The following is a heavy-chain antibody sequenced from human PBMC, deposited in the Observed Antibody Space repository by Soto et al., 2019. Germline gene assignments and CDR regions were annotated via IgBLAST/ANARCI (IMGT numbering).Heavy chain of an antibody. J-gene: IGHJ5*02. D-gene: IGHD2-2*01. CDR3: ARGGISRIYQLPPFDP. Sequence: PSETLSLTCLVSGGSISGSTCYWGWIRQPPGKGLEWIGSVYSDGSTYYNPSLKSRVTISVDTSMNQFSLRLSSVTAADTALYYCARGGISRIYQLPPFDPWGQGTLVTVSS. V-gene: IGHV4-39*01. CDR1: GGSISGSTCY. CDR2: VYSDGST.